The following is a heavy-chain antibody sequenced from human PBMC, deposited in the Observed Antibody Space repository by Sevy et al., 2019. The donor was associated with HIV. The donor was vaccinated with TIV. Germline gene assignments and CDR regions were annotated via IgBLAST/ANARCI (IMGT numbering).Heavy chain of an antibody. CDR3: VKSGGGNPSYWYFDL. V-gene: IGHV3-64D*06. Sequence: GGSLRPSCSASGFTFSSYAMHWVRQAPGKGLEYVSAISSNGGSTYYADSVKGRFTISRDNSKNTLYLQMSSLRAEDTAVYYCVKSGGGNPSYWYFDLWGRGTLVTVSS. CDR2: ISSNGGST. CDR1: GFTFSSYA. J-gene: IGHJ2*01. D-gene: IGHD2-15*01.